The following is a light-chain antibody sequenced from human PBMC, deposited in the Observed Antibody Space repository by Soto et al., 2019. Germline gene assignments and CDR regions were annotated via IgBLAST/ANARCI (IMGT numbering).Light chain of an antibody. J-gene: IGKJ5*01. CDR2: DTS. Sequence: IVMTQSPATLSVSPGERATLSCRASQSISNKLAWYQHRPGQAPRLLVYDTSTRAAGIPARFTGSGSGTDFTLTISSLQSEDFAVYYCQQYNTWRSISFGQGTRLEIK. V-gene: IGKV3-15*01. CDR1: QSISNK. CDR3: QQYNTWRSIS.